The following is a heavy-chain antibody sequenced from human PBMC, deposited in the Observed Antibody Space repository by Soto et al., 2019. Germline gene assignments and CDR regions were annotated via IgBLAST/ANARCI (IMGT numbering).Heavy chain of an antibody. J-gene: IGHJ5*02. D-gene: IGHD6-13*01. Sequence: GASVKVSCKASGGTFSSYAISWVRQAPGQGLEWKGGIIPIFGTANYAQKFQGRVTITADESTSTAYMELSSLRSEDTAVYYCASGSSSWYRNWFDPWGQGTLVTVSS. CDR1: GGTFSSYA. CDR2: IIPIFGTA. V-gene: IGHV1-69*13. CDR3: ASGSSSWYRNWFDP.